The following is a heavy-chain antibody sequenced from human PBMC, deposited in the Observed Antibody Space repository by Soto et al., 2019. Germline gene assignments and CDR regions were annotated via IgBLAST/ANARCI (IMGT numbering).Heavy chain of an antibody. CDR3: ARRPPFSYGNYVTYYFDS. CDR1: GYTFISYG. J-gene: IGHJ4*02. D-gene: IGHD3-16*01. CDR2: VSADSGNT. Sequence: QVQLVQSGAEVKKPGASVKVSCKASGYTFISYGISWVRQAPGQGLEWIGWVSADSGNTNYAQKLQGRVTMTTDTSTSTAYMELRSLKSDDTAMYYCARRPPFSYGNYVTYYFDSWGQGTLVTVSS. V-gene: IGHV1-18*01.